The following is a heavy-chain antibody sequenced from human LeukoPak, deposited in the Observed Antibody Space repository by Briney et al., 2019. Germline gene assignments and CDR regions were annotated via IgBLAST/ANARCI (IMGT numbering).Heavy chain of an antibody. CDR3: ARDVDIVATIKDYFDY. J-gene: IGHJ4*02. D-gene: IGHD5-12*01. Sequence: GGSLRLSCAASGFTFSSYAMHWVRQAPGKGLEWVAVISYDGSNKYYADSVKGRFTISRDNSKNTLYLQVNSPRAEDTAVYYCARDVDIVATIKDYFDYWGQGTLVTVSS. V-gene: IGHV3-30-3*01. CDR2: ISYDGSNK. CDR1: GFTFSSYA.